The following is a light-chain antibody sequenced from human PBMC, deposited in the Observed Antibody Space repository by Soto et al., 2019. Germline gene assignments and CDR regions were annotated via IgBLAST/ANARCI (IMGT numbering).Light chain of an antibody. CDR2: GAS. Sequence: EILLTQSPATLSVSPGERATLYCRASQSVGGTLAWYQQKPGQAPRLLIYGASTRATGVPARFSGSGPGTEFTLTISSLQSEDLAVYYCQQYHDWPPLTFGGGTKVEIK. V-gene: IGKV3-15*01. CDR1: QSVGGT. J-gene: IGKJ4*01. CDR3: QQYHDWPPLT.